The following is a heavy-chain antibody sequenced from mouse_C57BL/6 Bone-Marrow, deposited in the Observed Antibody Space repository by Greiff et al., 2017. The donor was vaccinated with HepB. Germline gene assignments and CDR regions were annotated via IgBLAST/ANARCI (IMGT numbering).Heavy chain of an antibody. V-gene: IGHV5-4*01. CDR3: ARASYYYGSRVWYFDV. Sequence: EVQLVESGGGLVKPGGSLKLSCAASGFTFSSYAMSWVRQTPEKRLEWVATISDGGSYTYYPDNVKGRFTISRDNAKNNLYLQMSQLKSEDTAMYYCARASYYYGSRVWYFDVWGTGTTVTVSS. J-gene: IGHJ1*03. D-gene: IGHD1-1*01. CDR1: GFTFSSYA. CDR2: ISDGGSYT.